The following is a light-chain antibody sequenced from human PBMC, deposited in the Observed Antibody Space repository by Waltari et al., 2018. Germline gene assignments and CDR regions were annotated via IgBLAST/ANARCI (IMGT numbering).Light chain of an antibody. Sequence: SSELTQDPAVSVALGQTVRITCQGDSLRSYYASWYQQKTGQAPVLVFYGKNNRPSGIPDRFSGSSAGNTASFTITGAQAEDEADYYCNSRDSSGNHLVFGGGTKLTVL. J-gene: IGLJ2*01. CDR3: NSRDSSGNHLV. V-gene: IGLV3-19*01. CDR1: SLRSYY. CDR2: GKN.